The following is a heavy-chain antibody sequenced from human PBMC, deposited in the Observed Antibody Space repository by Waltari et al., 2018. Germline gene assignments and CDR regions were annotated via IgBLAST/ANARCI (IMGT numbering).Heavy chain of an antibody. CDR1: GYTFTNYW. Sequence: EVQLVQSGAEVKKPGDSLRISCQASGYTFTNYWIGWVGQMPGKGLGVVGFIDPGHSDVTYSPPFNGQVTFSVDTSTSTAFLQWSSLKVSDTAIYYCARGVFGVALPYLDSWGHGTLVTVSS. D-gene: IGHD3-16*02. CDR3: ARGVFGVALPYLDS. V-gene: IGHV5-51*01. CDR2: IDPGHSDV. J-gene: IGHJ5*01.